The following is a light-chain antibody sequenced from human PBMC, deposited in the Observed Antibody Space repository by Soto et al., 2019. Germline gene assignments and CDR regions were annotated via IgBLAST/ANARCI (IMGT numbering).Light chain of an antibody. Sequence: DIVMTQSPDSLAVSLGERATINCKSRQSLLHSSNNKKYLAWYQQKPGQPPKLLIYWASTRESGVPDRFSGSRSGTDFTLTISSLQAEDVAVYYCQQYYSTPWTFGQGTKVEIK. J-gene: IGKJ1*01. CDR1: QSLLHSSNNKKY. V-gene: IGKV4-1*01. CDR2: WAS. CDR3: QQYYSTPWT.